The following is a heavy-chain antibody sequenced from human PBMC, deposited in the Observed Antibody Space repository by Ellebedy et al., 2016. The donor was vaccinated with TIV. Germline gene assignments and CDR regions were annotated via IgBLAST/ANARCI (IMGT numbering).Heavy chain of an antibody. CDR3: ARVRVVGAEFDY. CDR2: ISAYNGNT. CDR1: GYTFTSYG. D-gene: IGHD1-26*01. J-gene: IGHJ4*02. V-gene: IGHV1-18*01. Sequence: ASVKVSXXASGYTFTSYGISWVRQAPGQGLEWMGWISAYNGNTNYAQKLQGRVTMTTDTSTSTAYMELRSLRSDDTAVYYCARVRVVGAEFDYWGQGTLVTVSS.